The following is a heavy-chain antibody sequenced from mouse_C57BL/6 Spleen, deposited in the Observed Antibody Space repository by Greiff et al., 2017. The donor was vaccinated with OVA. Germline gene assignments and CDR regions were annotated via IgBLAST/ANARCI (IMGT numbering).Heavy chain of an antibody. CDR1: GFTFSSYG. Sequence: EVQGVESGGDLVKPGGSLKLSCAASGFTFSSYGMSWVRQTPDKRLEWVATISSGGSYTYYPDSVKGRFTISRDNAKNTLYLQMSSLKSEDTAMYYCARQEDYWYFDVWGTGTTVTVSS. CDR3: ARQEDYWYFDV. V-gene: IGHV5-6*01. CDR2: ISSGGSYT. J-gene: IGHJ1*03.